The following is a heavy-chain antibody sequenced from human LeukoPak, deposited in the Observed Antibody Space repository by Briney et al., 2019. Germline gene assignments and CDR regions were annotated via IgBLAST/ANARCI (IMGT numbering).Heavy chain of an antibody. CDR3: ARAQGTVAIDY. V-gene: IGHV3-66*01. CDR1: GFTVSSNY. CDR2: IYSGGST. J-gene: IGHJ4*02. Sequence: GGSLRLSCAASGFTVSSNYMSWVRQAPGKGLEWVSVIYSGGSTYYADSVKGRFTISRDNSKNTLYLQMNSLRAEDTAVYYCARAQGTVAIDYWGQGTLVTVSS. D-gene: IGHD5-12*01.